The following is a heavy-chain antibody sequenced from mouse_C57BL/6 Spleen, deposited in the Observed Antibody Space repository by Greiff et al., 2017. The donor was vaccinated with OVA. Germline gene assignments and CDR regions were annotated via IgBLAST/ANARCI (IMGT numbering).Heavy chain of an antibody. V-gene: IGHV1-81*01. CDR3: ARHYYGSIWYFDV. Sequence: QVQLQQSGAELARPGASVKLSCKASGYTFTSYGISWVKQRTGQGLEWIGEIYPRSGNTHYNEKFKGKATLTADKSSSTAYMELRSLTSEDSAVYFCARHYYGSIWYFDVWGTGTTVTVSS. CDR2: IYPRSGNT. CDR1: GYTFTSYG. J-gene: IGHJ1*03. D-gene: IGHD1-1*01.